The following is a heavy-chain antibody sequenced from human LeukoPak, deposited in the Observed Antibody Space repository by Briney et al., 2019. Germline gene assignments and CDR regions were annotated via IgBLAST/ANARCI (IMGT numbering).Heavy chain of an antibody. CDR1: GGSITSSFY. V-gene: IGHV4-59*12. CDR3: ARARRLRYFDWRDYYYYMDV. D-gene: IGHD3-9*01. Sequence: SETLSLTCTVSGGSITSSFYWSWIRQSPGKGLEWIGYIYNSGGTKYNPSLKSRLTISIDTSKTQFSLNLSSVTAADTAVYYCARARRLRYFDWRDYYYYMDVWGKGTTVTISS. CDR2: IYNSGGT. J-gene: IGHJ6*03.